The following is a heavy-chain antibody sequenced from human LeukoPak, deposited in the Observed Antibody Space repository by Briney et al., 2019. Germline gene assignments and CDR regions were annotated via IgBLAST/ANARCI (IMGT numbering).Heavy chain of an antibody. J-gene: IGHJ6*03. D-gene: IGHD6-13*01. Sequence: ASVKVSCKASGYTFTSYGISWVRQAPGQGLEWMGWISAYNGNTNYTQKLQGRLTMTRDTSTSTAYMELRSLRSDDTAVYYCARAYVIAEYYYYYYYMDVWGKGTTVTISS. CDR3: ARAYVIAEYYYYYYYMDV. CDR1: GYTFTSYG. V-gene: IGHV1-18*01. CDR2: ISAYNGNT.